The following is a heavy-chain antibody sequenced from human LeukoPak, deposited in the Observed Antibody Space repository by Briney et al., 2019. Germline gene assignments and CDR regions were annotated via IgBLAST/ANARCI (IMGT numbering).Heavy chain of an antibody. CDR3: ARLPMIRGVTEYYFDY. Sequence: SETLSLTCTVSGGSISSGSYYWSWIRQPAGKGLEWIGRIYTSGSTNYNPSLKSRVTISVDTSKNQFSLKLSSVTAADTAVYYCARLPMIRGVTEYYFDYWGQGSLVTVSS. CDR1: GGSISSGSYY. CDR2: IYTSGST. D-gene: IGHD3-10*01. V-gene: IGHV4-61*02. J-gene: IGHJ4*02.